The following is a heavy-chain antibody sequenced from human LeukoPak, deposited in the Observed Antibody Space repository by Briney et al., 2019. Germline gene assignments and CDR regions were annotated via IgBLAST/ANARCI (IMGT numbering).Heavy chain of an antibody. J-gene: IGHJ5*02. D-gene: IGHD3-3*01. CDR3: ARAYYASTYDFWSGYPLFWFDP. Sequence: ASVKVSCKASGYTFTSYYMHWVRQAPGQGLEWMGIINPSGGSTSYAQKFQGRVTMTRDMSTSTVYMELSSLRSEDTAVYYCARAYYASTYDFWSGYPLFWFDPWGQGTLVTVSS. CDR1: GYTFTSYY. CDR2: INPSGGST. V-gene: IGHV1-46*01.